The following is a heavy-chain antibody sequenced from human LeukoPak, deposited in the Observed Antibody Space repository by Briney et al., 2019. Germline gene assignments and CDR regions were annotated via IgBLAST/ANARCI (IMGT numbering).Heavy chain of an antibody. J-gene: IGHJ3*02. D-gene: IGHD2-2*01. CDR1: GDSISSSTYY. Sequence: PSETLSLSCTVSGDSISSSTYYWGWIRQPPGKGLEWIGSIYYSGITYYNPSLKSRVTISVDTSKNQFSLKLSSVTAADTAVYYCASLVADDAFDIWGQGTMVTVSS. CDR3: ASLVADDAFDI. V-gene: IGHV4-39*07. CDR2: IYYSGIT.